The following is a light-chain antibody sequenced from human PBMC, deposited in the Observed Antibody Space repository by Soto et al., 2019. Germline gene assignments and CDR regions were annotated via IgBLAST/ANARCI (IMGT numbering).Light chain of an antibody. CDR2: GAS. CDR3: QQYGSSPRYT. CDR1: QSVSSSY. V-gene: IGKV3-20*01. Sequence: EIVLTKSPGTLSLSPGERATLSCRASQSVSSSYLAWYQQKPGQAHRLLIYGASSRATGIPDRFSGSVSGTDFTLTISRLEPEDFAVYYCQQYGSSPRYTFGQGTKLDIK. J-gene: IGKJ2*01.